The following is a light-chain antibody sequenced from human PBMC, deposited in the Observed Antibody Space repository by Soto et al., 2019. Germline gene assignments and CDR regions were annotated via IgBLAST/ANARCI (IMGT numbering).Light chain of an antibody. CDR1: QSVLYSSNNKNY. Sequence: DIVMTQSPDSLAVSLGERATINCKSSQSVLYSSNNKNYLAWYQQKPGQPPKLLIYWASTRESGVPDRFSGSGCGTDFTLTISSLQAEYVAVYYCQQYYSTLLTFGGGTKVEIK. V-gene: IGKV4-1*01. J-gene: IGKJ4*01. CDR3: QQYYSTLLT. CDR2: WAS.